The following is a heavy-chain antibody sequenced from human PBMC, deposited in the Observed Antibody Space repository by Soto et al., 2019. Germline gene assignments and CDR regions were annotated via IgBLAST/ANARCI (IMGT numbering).Heavy chain of an antibody. V-gene: IGHV3-72*01. J-gene: IGHJ6*02. CDR2: SRNKAHSYTT. Sequence: EVWLVESGGGLVQPGGSLRLSCAASGFTFSDYYMDWVRQTPGKGLEWVGRSRNKAHSYTTKYAASVQGRFTVSRDGSKNSFYLQMDSLKTDDMAVYYCARGASGGSSANYYGFDVWGQGTTVIVSS. CDR3: ARGASGGSSANYYGFDV. D-gene: IGHD2-15*01. CDR1: GFTFSDYY.